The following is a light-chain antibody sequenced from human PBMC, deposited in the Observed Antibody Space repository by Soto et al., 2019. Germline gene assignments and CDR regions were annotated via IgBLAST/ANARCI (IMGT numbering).Light chain of an antibody. V-gene: IGLV2-14*01. CDR2: DVS. CDR3: SSYTGSSTYV. CDR1: SSDVGGYNS. J-gene: IGLJ1*01. Sequence: QSALTQPASVSGSPGQSITISCTGTSSDVGGYNSVSWYHQHPGKAPKVMIYDVSNRPSGVSNRFSGSKSGNTASLTISGLQAEDEADYYCSSYTGSSTYVFGTGTKVTVL.